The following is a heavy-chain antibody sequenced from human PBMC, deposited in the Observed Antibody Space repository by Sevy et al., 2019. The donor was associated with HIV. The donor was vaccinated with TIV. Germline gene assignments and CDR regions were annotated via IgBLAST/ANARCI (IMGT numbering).Heavy chain of an antibody. Sequence: GGSLRLSCAASGFTFSNAWMSWVRQAPGKGLEWVGRIKSKTDGRTTDYAAPVKGRFTISRDDSKNTLYLQMNSLKTEDTAVYYCTTLQYYDILTGYSPVDFDYWGQGTLVTVSS. D-gene: IGHD3-9*01. V-gene: IGHV3-15*01. J-gene: IGHJ4*02. CDR1: GFTFSNAW. CDR3: TTLQYYDILTGYSPVDFDY. CDR2: IKSKTDGRTT.